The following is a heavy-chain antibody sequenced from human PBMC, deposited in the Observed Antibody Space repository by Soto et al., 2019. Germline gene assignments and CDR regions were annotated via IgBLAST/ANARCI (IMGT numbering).Heavy chain of an antibody. CDR1: GDSISSSNYF. J-gene: IGHJ4*02. Sequence: PSETLSLTCTVSGDSISSSNYFWGWIRQPPGKGLEWIGYIYYSGSTNYNPSLKSRVTISVDTSKNQFSLKLSSVTAADTAVYYCARGRAAEYWGQGTLVTVSS. V-gene: IGHV4-61*05. D-gene: IGHD6-13*01. CDR3: ARGRAAEY. CDR2: IYYSGST.